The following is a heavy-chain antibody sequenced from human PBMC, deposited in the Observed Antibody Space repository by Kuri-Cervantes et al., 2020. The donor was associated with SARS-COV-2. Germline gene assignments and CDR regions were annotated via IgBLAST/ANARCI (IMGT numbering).Heavy chain of an antibody. V-gene: IGHV1-2*04. CDR2: LNPNTGGT. CDR3: ARGEAARGLMVVFKWRGAGPLHF. J-gene: IGHJ4*02. CDR1: GYALTDYY. D-gene: IGHD3-10*01. Sequence: ASVKVTCKASGYALTDYYRHWVRQAPGQGLEWMGWLNPNTGGTNYAQKFQGWVTMTRDTSLTTAYMELNRLTSDDSAVYFCARGEAARGLMVVFKWRGAGPLHFWGQGTLVTVSS.